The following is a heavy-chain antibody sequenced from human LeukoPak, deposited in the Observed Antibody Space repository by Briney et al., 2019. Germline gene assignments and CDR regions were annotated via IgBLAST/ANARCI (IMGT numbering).Heavy chain of an antibody. V-gene: IGHV6-1*01. D-gene: IGHD5-24*01. CDR2: TYYRSKWSN. CDR1: GDSVSSNSAV. Sequence: SQTLSLTCAISGDSVSSNSAVWNWIRQSPSRGLEWLGRTYYRSKWSNDYSVFVKSRITINPDTSKNQFSLQLSSVTAADTAVYYCARTGRGRWLQLSCYFDYWGQGTLVTVSS. CDR3: ARTGRGRWLQLSCYFDY. J-gene: IGHJ4*02.